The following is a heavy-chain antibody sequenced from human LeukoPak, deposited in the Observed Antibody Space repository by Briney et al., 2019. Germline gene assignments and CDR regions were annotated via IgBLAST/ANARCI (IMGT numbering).Heavy chain of an antibody. D-gene: IGHD3-10*01. CDR3: AKASPHYYGSGSYYLNPFDP. CDR2: ISYDGSNK. CDR1: GFTFSSYA. V-gene: IGHV3-30*04. Sequence: GGSLRLSCAASGFTFSSYAMHWVRQAPGKGLEWVAVISYDGSNKYYADSVKGRFTISRDNSKNTLYLQMNSLRAEDTAVYYCAKASPHYYGSGSYYLNPFDPWGQGTLVTVSS. J-gene: IGHJ5*02.